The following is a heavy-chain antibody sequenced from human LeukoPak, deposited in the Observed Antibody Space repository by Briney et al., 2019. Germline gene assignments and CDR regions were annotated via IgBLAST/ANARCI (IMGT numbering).Heavy chain of an antibody. CDR2: ISGSGGST. D-gene: IGHD6-6*01. J-gene: IGHJ5*02. CDR1: GFTFSSYA. V-gene: IGHV3-23*01. Sequence: PGGSPRLSCAASGFTFSSYAMSWVRQAPGKGLECVSAISGSGGSTYYADSVKGRFTISGDNAKNTLYLQMNRLRAEDTAVYYCAKTVAARPNWFDPWGQGTLVTVSS. CDR3: AKTVAARPNWFDP.